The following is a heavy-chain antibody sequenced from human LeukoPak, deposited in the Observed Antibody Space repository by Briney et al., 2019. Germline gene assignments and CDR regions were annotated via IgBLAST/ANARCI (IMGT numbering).Heavy chain of an antibody. Sequence: SETLSLTCTVSGGSISSGGYYWSWIRQPPGKGLEWIGYIYHSGSTYYNPSLKSRVTISVDRSKNQFSLKLSSVTAADTAVYYCARLPWSYGRNLHPEFDPWGQGTLVTVSS. CDR3: ARLPWSYGRNLHPEFDP. J-gene: IGHJ5*02. CDR1: GGSISSGGYY. CDR2: IYHSGST. D-gene: IGHD4-23*01. V-gene: IGHV4-30-2*01.